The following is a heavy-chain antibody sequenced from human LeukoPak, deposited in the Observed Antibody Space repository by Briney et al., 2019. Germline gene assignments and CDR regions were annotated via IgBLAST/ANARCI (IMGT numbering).Heavy chain of an antibody. CDR1: AFTFSSYA. J-gene: IGHJ4*02. V-gene: IGHV3-23*01. CDR3: AKHGGGTTYYFDY. D-gene: IGHD3-16*01. CDR2: ISGSGGST. Sequence: PGGSLRLSCAASAFTFSSYAMSWVRQAPGKGLEWVSAISGSGGSTYYADSVKGRFTISRDNSKNTLYLQMNSLRAEDTAVYYCAKHGGGTTYYFDYWGQGTLVTVSS.